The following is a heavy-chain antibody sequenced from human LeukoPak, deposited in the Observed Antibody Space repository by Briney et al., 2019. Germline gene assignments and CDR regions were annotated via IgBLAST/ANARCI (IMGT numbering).Heavy chain of an antibody. Sequence: GGSLRLSCAASGFTFSDYYTSWIRQAPGKGLEWVSYIRSGGSSIYYADSVKGRFTISRDNAKNSLYLQMNSLRAEDTAVYYCARDKAYYGMDVWGQGTTVAVSS. CDR2: IRSGGSSI. V-gene: IGHV3-11*01. CDR1: GFTFSDYY. CDR3: ARDKAYYGMDV. J-gene: IGHJ6*02.